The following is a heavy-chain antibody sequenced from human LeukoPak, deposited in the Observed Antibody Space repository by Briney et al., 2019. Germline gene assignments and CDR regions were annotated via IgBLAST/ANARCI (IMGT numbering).Heavy chain of an antibody. CDR3: AKEDYGGYSKTFDI. J-gene: IGHJ3*02. D-gene: IGHD4-23*01. Sequence: GGSLRLSCAASGFTLSSYAMAWIRQAPGKGLEWVSTVTNSGSSTYYADSVKGRFTISRDNSKNTLFLQMNSLRAEDTAVYYCAKEDYGGYSKTFDIWGQGTMVTVSS. CDR2: VTNSGSST. V-gene: IGHV3-23*01. CDR1: GFTLSSYA.